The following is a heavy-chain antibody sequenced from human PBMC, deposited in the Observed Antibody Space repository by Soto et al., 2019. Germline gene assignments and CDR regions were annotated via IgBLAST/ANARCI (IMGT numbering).Heavy chain of an antibody. CDR3: ANGGVSSSWYVSHFDY. D-gene: IGHD6-13*01. CDR2: ISGSGGST. V-gene: IGHV3-23*01. Sequence: GGSLRLSCAASGFTFSSYAMSWVRQAPGKGLEWVSAISGSGGSTYYADSVKGRFTISRDNSKNTLYLQMNSLRAEDTAVYYCANGGVSSSWYVSHFDYWGQGTLVTVSS. CDR1: GFTFSSYA. J-gene: IGHJ4*02.